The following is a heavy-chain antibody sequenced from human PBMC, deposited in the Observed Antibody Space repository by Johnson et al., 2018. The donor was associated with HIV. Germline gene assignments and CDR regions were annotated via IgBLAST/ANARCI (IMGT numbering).Heavy chain of an antibody. J-gene: IGHJ3*02. CDR3: AKGLGWELLTHDAFDI. Sequence: VQLVESGGGLVQPGGSLRLSCAASGFTFSSYDMHWVRQATGKGLEWVSGISWNSGSIGYADSVKGRFTISRDNAKNSLYLQMNSLRAEDTALYYCAKGLGWELLTHDAFDIWGQGTMVTVSS. V-gene: IGHV3-9*01. D-gene: IGHD1-26*01. CDR2: ISWNSGSI. CDR1: GFTFSSYD.